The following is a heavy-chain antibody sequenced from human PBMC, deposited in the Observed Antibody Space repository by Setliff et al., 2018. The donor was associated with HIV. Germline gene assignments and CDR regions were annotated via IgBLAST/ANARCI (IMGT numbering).Heavy chain of an antibody. V-gene: IGHV1-24*01. Sequence: RASVKVSCKVSGNSLTESSMHWVRQAPGKGLEWMGGFDPEDGETIYAQKFQGRVTMTEDTSTDTGYMELSSLRSEDTALYYCAIGIGFCSGGSCWGIWGQGTMVTV. CDR1: GNSLTESS. D-gene: IGHD2-15*01. J-gene: IGHJ3*02. CDR2: FDPEDGET. CDR3: AIGIGFCSGGSCWGI.